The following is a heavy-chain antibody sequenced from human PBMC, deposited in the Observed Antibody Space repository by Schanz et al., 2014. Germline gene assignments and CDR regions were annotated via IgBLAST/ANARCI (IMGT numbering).Heavy chain of an antibody. CDR1: GFTFRGYA. J-gene: IGHJ4*02. CDR3: AKELRPGTERPRGNFDY. D-gene: IGHD6-13*01. Sequence: VQLLESGGDLVQPGGSLRLSCVVSGFTFRGYAMSWVRQAPGKGLEWVAFIHYDGTYKYYADSVKGRFTISRDNSENTLYLQMISLRAEDTAVYYCAKELRPGTERPRGNFDYWGQGTLVTVSS. CDR2: IHYDGTYK. V-gene: IGHV3-30*02.